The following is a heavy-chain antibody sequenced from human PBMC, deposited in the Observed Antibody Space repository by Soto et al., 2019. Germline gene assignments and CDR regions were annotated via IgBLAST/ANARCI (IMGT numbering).Heavy chain of an antibody. CDR3: ARELGWLGDY. CDR1: GFTFSSYA. CDR2: ISYDGSNK. Sequence: QVQLVESGGGVVQPGRSLRLSCAASGFTFSSYAMHWVRQAPGKGLEWVAVISYDGSNKYYADSVKGRFTISRDNSKNTLYLQMNSLRAEDTAVYSCARELGWLGDYWGQGTLVTVSS. D-gene: IGHD5-12*01. V-gene: IGHV3-30-3*01. J-gene: IGHJ4*02.